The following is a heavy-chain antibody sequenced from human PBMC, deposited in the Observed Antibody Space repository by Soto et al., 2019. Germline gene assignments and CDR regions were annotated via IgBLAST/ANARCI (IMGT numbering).Heavy chain of an antibody. CDR2: IYYSGGT. J-gene: IGHJ5*02. D-gene: IGHD6-13*01. Sequence: QVQLQESGPGLVKPSETLSLTCTVSGGSISSYYWSWIRQPPGKGLEWIGYIYYSGGTNYNPSLKSRVTISVDTSKNQFSLKLSSVTAADTAVYYCARAALYSSSWYYRFDPWGQGTLVTVSS. CDR1: GGSISSYY. CDR3: ARAALYSSSWYYRFDP. V-gene: IGHV4-59*01.